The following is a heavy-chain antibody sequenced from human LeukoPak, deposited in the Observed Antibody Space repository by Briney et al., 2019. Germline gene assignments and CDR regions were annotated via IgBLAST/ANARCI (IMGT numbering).Heavy chain of an antibody. CDR3: ARVKEYIVVVTAIHGWFDP. J-gene: IGHJ5*02. Sequence: GGSLRLSCAASGFTFSDYYMSWIRQAPGKGLEWVSYISSSGSTMYYADSVKGRFTISRDNAKNSLYLQMNSLRAEDTAVYYCARVKEYIVVVTAIHGWFDPWGQGTLVTVSS. CDR1: GFTFSDYY. CDR2: ISSSGSTM. D-gene: IGHD2-21*02. V-gene: IGHV3-11*01.